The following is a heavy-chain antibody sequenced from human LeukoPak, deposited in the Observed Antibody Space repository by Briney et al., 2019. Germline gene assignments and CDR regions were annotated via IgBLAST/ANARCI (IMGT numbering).Heavy chain of an antibody. D-gene: IGHD3-9*01. V-gene: IGHV3-48*04. CDR1: GFTFSRCS. Sequence: GGSLRLSCAASGFTFSRCSMNWVRHAPGKGLEGVSYISSSSSTIYYADSVKGRFTISRDNAKNSLYLQMNSLRAEDTAVYYCARDSYVILTGYTPPDYWGQGTLVTVSS. J-gene: IGHJ4*02. CDR2: ISSSSSTI. CDR3: ARDSYVILTGYTPPDY.